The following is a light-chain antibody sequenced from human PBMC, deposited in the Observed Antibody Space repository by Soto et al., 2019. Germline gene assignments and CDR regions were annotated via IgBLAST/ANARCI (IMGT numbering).Light chain of an antibody. CDR1: QSVTSTY. V-gene: IGKV3-20*01. CDR3: RQYGNSIWT. J-gene: IGKJ1*01. Sequence: EIVLTQSPGTLSLSAGERATLSCRASQSVTSTYLAWYQQRPGQAPRLLIYGASNRAPGIPDRFSGSGSGTDFTLTISRLEPEDFAVYYCRQYGNSIWTFRQGAKGDIX. CDR2: GAS.